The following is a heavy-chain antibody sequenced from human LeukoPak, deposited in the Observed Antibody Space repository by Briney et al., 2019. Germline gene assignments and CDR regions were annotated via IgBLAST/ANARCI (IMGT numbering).Heavy chain of an antibody. CDR1: GFTFSSYG. V-gene: IGHV3-30*02. J-gene: IGHJ4*02. CDR2: IWYDGSNK. CDR3: AKYGSGSYPHY. Sequence: GSLRFSCAASGFTFSSYGMHWVRQAPGKGLEWVAVIWYDGSNKYYADSVKGRFTISRDNSKNTLYLQMNSLRAEDTAVYYCAKYGSGSYPHYWGQGTLVTVSS. D-gene: IGHD3-10*01.